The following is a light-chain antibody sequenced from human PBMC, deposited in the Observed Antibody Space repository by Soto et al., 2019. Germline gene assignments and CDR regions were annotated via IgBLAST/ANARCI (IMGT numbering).Light chain of an antibody. CDR2: NNN. Sequence: QSVLTQPPSASGTPGQRVTISCSGSISNIGSNVINWYQQLPGTAPKLLIYNNNQRPSGVPDRFSGSKSGTSASLAISGLQSEDEADYYSAAWDDSLSGYVFGTATKLTVL. V-gene: IGLV1-44*01. J-gene: IGLJ1*01. CDR3: AAWDDSLSGYV. CDR1: ISNIGSNV.